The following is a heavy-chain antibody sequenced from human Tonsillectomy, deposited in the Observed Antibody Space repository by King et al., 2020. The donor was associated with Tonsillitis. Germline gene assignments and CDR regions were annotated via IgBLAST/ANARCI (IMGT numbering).Heavy chain of an antibody. J-gene: IGHJ4*02. V-gene: IGHV1-2*02. Sequence: VQLVESGAEVKKPGASVKVSCKASGYTFTGYYMHWVRQAPGQGLEWMGWINPNSGGTNYAQKFQGRVTMTRDPSISTAYMELSRLRSDDTAVYYCARAPEGAAILFDYWGQGTLVTVSS. CDR1: GYTFTGYY. CDR2: INPNSGGT. CDR3: ARAPEGAAILFDY. D-gene: IGHD3-16*01.